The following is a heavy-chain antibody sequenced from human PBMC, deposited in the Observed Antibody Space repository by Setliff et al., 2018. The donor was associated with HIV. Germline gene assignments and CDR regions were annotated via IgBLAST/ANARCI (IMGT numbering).Heavy chain of an antibody. V-gene: IGHV4-59*01. CDR3: ARVWSGYFGY. J-gene: IGHJ4*02. CDR1: GGSISNYY. D-gene: IGHD3-3*01. CDR2: VYYSGSS. Sequence: SETLSLTCSVSGGSISNYYWSWIRQPPGKGLEWIGYVYYSGSSNYNPSLKSRVTISVDTSKNQFSLKLNSVTAADTAMYYCARVWSGYFGYWGQGTLVTVSS.